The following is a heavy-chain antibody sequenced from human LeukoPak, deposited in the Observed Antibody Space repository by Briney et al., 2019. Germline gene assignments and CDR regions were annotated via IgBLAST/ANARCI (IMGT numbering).Heavy chain of an antibody. D-gene: IGHD3-16*01. CDR1: GFTFSSYA. J-gene: IGHJ4*02. CDR2: ISYDGSNK. CDR3: ARVLPMKLRLGEFYY. Sequence: GRSLRLSCAASGFTFSSYAMHWVRQAPGKGLEWVAVISYDGSNKYYADSVKGRFTISRDNSKNTLYLQMNSLRAEDTAVYYCARVLPMKLRLGEFYYWGQGTLVTVSS. V-gene: IGHV3-30*04.